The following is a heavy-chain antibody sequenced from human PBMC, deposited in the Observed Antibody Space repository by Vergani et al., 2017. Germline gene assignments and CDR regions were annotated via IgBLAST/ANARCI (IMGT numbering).Heavy chain of an antibody. V-gene: IGHV3-23*01. CDR1: GFSFTSYA. CDR2: INTNGEYT. J-gene: IGHJ5*01. CDR3: AKGGWNYWFDS. D-gene: IGHD1-1*01. Sequence: EVQLLESGGDLVQPGGSLRRSCAASGFSFTSYAMRWVRQAPGKGLEWVATINTNGEYTRYGDSVKGRFTISRDNSKSTLYLQMNSLRADDTAIYYCAKGGWNYWFDSWGQGTLVIVS.